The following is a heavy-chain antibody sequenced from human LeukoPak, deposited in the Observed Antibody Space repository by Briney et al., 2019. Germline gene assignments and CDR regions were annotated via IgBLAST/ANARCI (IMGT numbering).Heavy chain of an antibody. CDR2: VSHSGST. CDR3: ARELYSSGYHDAFDI. Sequence: SETLSLTCAVYGGSFSGYYWSWIRQPPGKGLEWIGEVSHSGSTNYNPSLKSRVTISVDTSKNQFSLKQSSVTAADTAVYYCARELYSSGYHDAFDIWGQGTMVTVSS. V-gene: IGHV4-34*01. CDR1: GGSFSGYY. D-gene: IGHD3-22*01. J-gene: IGHJ3*02.